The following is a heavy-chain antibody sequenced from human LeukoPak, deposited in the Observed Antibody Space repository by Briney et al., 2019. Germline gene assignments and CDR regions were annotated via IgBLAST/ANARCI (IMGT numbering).Heavy chain of an antibody. V-gene: IGHV4-34*01. CDR3: ARATMVRGVSY. CDR2: INHSRST. Sequence: KSSETLSLTCAVYGGSFRDYFWSWIRQPPGKGLEWIGEINHSRSTNYNPSLKSRVTISVDTSKNQFSLKLTSVTAADTAVYYCARATMVRGVSYWGQGILVTVSS. D-gene: IGHD3-10*01. CDR1: GGSFRDYF. J-gene: IGHJ4*02.